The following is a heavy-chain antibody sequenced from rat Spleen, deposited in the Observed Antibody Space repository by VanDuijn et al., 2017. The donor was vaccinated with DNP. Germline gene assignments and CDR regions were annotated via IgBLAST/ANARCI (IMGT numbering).Heavy chain of an antibody. CDR3: ARPNYDGSYYYSYYFEY. V-gene: IGHV1-43*01. CDR1: AYTFTSYY. CDR2: INTGSGGT. J-gene: IGHJ2*01. D-gene: IGHD1-12*02. Sequence: QVQLQQSGAELAKPGSSVKISCKASAYTFTSYYISWIKQTTGQGLEYIGYINTGSGGTNYNEKFKGKATLTVDKSSSTAFMQLSSLTPDDSAVYYCARPNYDGSYYYSYYFEYWGQGVMVTVSS.